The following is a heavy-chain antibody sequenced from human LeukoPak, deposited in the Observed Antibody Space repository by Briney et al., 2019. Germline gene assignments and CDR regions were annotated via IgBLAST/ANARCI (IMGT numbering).Heavy chain of an antibody. CDR3: ARSPTRAIATRVYWYFDL. V-gene: IGHV4-34*01. D-gene: IGHD6-6*01. Sequence: SETLSLTCAVYGGSFSGYYWSWIRQPPGKGLEWIGEINHSGSTNYNPSLKSRVTISVDTSKNQFSLKLSSVTAADTAVYYCARSPTRAIATRVYWYFDLWGRGTLVTVSS. CDR1: GGSFSGYY. J-gene: IGHJ2*01. CDR2: INHSGST.